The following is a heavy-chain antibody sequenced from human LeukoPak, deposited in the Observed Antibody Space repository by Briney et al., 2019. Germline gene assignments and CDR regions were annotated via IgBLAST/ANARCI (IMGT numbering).Heavy chain of an antibody. CDR3: ATGAYCGGDCFDI. Sequence: SETLSLTCTVSGGSISSGGYYWSWIRQPPGKGLEWIGYIYHSGSTYYNPSLKSRVTISVDRSKNQFSLKLSSVTAADTAAYYCATGAYCGGDCFDIWGQGTMVTISS. V-gene: IGHV4-30-2*01. CDR1: GGSISSGGYY. J-gene: IGHJ3*02. CDR2: IYHSGST. D-gene: IGHD2-21*01.